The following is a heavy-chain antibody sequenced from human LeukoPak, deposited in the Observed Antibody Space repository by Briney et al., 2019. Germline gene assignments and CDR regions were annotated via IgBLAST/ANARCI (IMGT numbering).Heavy chain of an antibody. CDR1: GGSVSSNTYH. V-gene: IGHV4-61*01. CDR3: ARRGYSSSWYFDY. D-gene: IGHD6-13*01. CDR2: IYYSGST. J-gene: IGHJ4*02. Sequence: PSETLSLTCTVSGGSVSSNTYHWSWIRQPPGKGLEWIGYIYYSGSTDYNPSLKSRVTISVDTSKNQFSLKMSSVTAADTAVYYCARRGYSSSWYFDYWGQGTLVTVSS.